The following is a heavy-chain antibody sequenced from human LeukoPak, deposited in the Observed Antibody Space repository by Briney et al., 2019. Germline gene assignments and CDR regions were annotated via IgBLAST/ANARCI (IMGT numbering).Heavy chain of an antibody. CDR2: IYYSGST. V-gene: IGHV4-39*07. D-gene: IGHD2-2*01. CDR1: GGSISSSSYY. J-gene: IGHJ1*01. Sequence: SETLSLTCTVSGGSISSSSYYWGWMRQPPGKGLEWIGSIYYSGSTYYNPSLKSRVTISVDTSKNQFSLKLSSVTAADTAVYYCARVDYCSSTSCYSQGAEYFQHWGQGTLVTVSS. CDR3: ARVDYCSSTSCYSQGAEYFQH.